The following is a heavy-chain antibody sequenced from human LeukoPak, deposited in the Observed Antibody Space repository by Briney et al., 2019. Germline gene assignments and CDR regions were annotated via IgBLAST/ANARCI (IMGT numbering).Heavy chain of an antibody. Sequence: SETLSLTCTVSGGSISSSSYSWDWIRQPPGKGLEWIGSIYYSGSTYYNPSLKSRVIISVDTSKNQFSLKLSSVTAADTAVYYCAGHEYSYGYRYWGQGTLVTVSS. CDR1: GGSISSSSYS. J-gene: IGHJ4*02. CDR3: AGHEYSYGYRY. CDR2: IYYSGST. D-gene: IGHD5-18*01. V-gene: IGHV4-39*01.